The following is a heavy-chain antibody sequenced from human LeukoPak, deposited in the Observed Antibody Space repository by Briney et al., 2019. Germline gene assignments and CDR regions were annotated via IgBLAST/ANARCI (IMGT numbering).Heavy chain of an antibody. CDR2: INAGNGNT. CDR3: ARDGHYYYYYGMDV. J-gene: IGHJ6*02. V-gene: IGHV1-3*01. CDR1: GYTFTSYA. Sequence: WASVKVSCKASGYTFTSYAMHWVRQAPGQRLERMGWINAGNGNTKYSQKFQGRVTITRDTSASTAYMELSSLRSEDTAVYYCARDGHYYYYYGMDVWGQGTTVTVSS.